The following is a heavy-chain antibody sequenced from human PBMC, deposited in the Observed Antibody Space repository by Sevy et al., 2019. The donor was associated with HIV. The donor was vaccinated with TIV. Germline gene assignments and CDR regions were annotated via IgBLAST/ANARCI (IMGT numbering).Heavy chain of an antibody. J-gene: IGHJ4*02. CDR1: GFTFSSYA. CDR2: ISGSGGST. D-gene: IGHD3-10*01. Sequence: GGSLRLSCAASGFTFSSYAMSWVRQAPGKGLEWVSAISGSGGSTYYADPVKGRFTISRDNSKNTLYLQMNSLRAEDTAVYYCAKDVNYYGSGSYFDYWGQGTLVTVSS. CDR3: AKDVNYYGSGSYFDY. V-gene: IGHV3-23*01.